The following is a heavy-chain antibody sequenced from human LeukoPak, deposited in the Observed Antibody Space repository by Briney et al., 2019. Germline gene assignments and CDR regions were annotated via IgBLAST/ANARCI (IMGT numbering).Heavy chain of an antibody. CDR1: GGSISSSNW. V-gene: IGHV4-4*02. D-gene: IGHD6-19*01. Sequence: SGTLSLTCAVSGGSISSSNWWSWVRQPPGKGLEWIGEIYHSGSTNYNPSLKSRVTISVDTSKNQFSLKLSSVTAADTAVYYCARHRSSSGWYKKDNWFDPWGQGTLVTVSS. CDR2: IYHSGST. J-gene: IGHJ5*02. CDR3: ARHRSSSGWYKKDNWFDP.